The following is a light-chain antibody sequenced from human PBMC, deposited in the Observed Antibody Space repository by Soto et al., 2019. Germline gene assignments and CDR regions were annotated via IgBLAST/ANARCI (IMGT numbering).Light chain of an antibody. Sequence: IVLTQSPATLSVSPGERATLSCRASQNVGTNLAWYQQKPGQAPRLLIYGSSTRATGIPANFSGSGSGTEFTISISSLQSEESAVYYCQQYNNWGLSFGGGTKVEIK. J-gene: IGKJ4*01. V-gene: IGKV3D-15*01. CDR2: GSS. CDR3: QQYNNWGLS. CDR1: QNVGTN.